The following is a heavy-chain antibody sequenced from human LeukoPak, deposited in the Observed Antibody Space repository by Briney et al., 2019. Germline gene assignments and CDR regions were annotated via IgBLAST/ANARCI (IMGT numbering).Heavy chain of an antibody. CDR1: GFTFSSYS. CDR3: ARAGSSSSSAFDI. J-gene: IGHJ3*02. CDR2: ISSSSSYI. Sequence: GGSLRLSCAASGFTFSSYSMNWVRQAPGKGLEWVSSISSSSSYIYYADSVKGRFTISRDNAKNSLYLQMNSLRAEDTAVYYCARAGSSSSSAFDIWGQGTMVTVSS. V-gene: IGHV3-21*01. D-gene: IGHD6-6*01.